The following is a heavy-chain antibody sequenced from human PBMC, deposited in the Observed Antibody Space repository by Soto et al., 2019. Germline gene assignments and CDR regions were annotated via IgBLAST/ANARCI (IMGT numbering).Heavy chain of an antibody. CDR2: MNPNSGNT. CDR1: GYTFTSYD. V-gene: IGHV1-8*01. Sequence: QVQLVQSGAEVKKPGASVKVSCKASGYTFTSYDINWVRQATGQGLEWMGWMNPNSGNTGYAQKIQGRVTMTRNTSISTAYMELSSLRSEDTAVYYCARINYSSSWRQFDYWGQGTLVTVSS. CDR3: ARINYSSSWRQFDY. J-gene: IGHJ4*02. D-gene: IGHD6-13*01.